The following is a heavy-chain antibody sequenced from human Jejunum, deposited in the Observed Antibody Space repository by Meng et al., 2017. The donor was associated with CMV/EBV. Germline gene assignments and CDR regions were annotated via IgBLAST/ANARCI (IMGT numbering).Heavy chain of an antibody. V-gene: IGHV4-59*01. J-gene: IGHJ5*02. CDR1: GGSISGYY. Sequence: LSCTVSGGSISGYYWSWIRQPPGKGLEWVGYIYYTGGTNYNPSLESRASIALDRSKNQISLKLTSVTAADTAVYYCARVRGGFDPWGQGTLVTVSS. CDR2: IYYTGGT. CDR3: ARVRGGFDP.